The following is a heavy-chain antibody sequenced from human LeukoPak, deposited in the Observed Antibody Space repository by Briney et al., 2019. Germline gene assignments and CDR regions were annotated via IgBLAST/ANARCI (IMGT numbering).Heavy chain of an antibody. Sequence: GSSVKVSCKASGYTFTGYYMQWVRQAPGQGLEWLGWINPNTGDTNYAQKFHGRVTMTRDKSISTAYMELSRLTSDDTAVYYWARGSLDYWGQGTLVTVSS. CDR3: ARGSLDY. V-gene: IGHV1-2*02. J-gene: IGHJ4*02. CDR1: GYTFTGYY. CDR2: INPNTGDT.